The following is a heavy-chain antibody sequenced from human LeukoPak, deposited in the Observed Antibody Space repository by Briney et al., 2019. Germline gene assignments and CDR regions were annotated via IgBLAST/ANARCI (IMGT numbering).Heavy chain of an antibody. Sequence: PGGSLRLSCAASGFTFNDAWMSWVRQAPGKGLEWVSSISSSSSYIYYADSVKGRFTISRDNAKNSLYLQMNSLRAEDTAVYYCARPIYSSSSGGLGYWGQGTLVTVSS. V-gene: IGHV3-21*01. CDR3: ARPIYSSSSGGLGY. CDR1: GFTFNDAW. CDR2: ISSSSSYI. J-gene: IGHJ4*02. D-gene: IGHD6-6*01.